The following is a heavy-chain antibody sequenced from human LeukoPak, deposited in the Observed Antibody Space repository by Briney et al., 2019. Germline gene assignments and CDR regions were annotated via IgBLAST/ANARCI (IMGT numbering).Heavy chain of an antibody. V-gene: IGHV4-34*01. CDR2: INHSGST. D-gene: IGHD4-11*01. J-gene: IGHJ4*02. CDR1: GGSLSGFY. Sequence: SETLSLTCTVSGGSLSGFYWSWIRQPPGKGLEWIGEINHSGSTNYNPSLKSRVTISVDTSKNQFSLKLSSVTAADTAVYYCARGRRTVSRYFDYWGQGTLVTVSS. CDR3: ARGRRTVSRYFDY.